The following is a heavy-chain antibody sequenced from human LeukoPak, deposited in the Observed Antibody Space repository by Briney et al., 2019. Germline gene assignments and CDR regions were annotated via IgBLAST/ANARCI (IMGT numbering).Heavy chain of an antibody. CDR3: ARDLPLMGRAARPANDY. CDR1: GYTFTGYY. Sequence: VASVKVACKASGYTFTGYYMHWVRQAPGQGLEWMGWINPNSGGTNYAQKFQGRVTMTRDTSISTAYMELSRLRSDDTAVYYCARDLPLMGRAARPANDYWGQGTLVTVSS. J-gene: IGHJ4*02. CDR2: INPNSGGT. D-gene: IGHD6-6*01. V-gene: IGHV1-2*02.